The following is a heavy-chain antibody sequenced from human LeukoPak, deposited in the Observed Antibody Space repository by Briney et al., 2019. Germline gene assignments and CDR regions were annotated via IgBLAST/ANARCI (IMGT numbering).Heavy chain of an antibody. Sequence: GASVKVSCKSSGYTFTDHYVHWVRLAPGQGLEWIGWINPRSGDTKYAQKFQGRVSMTRDTSVTTAHMDIRRLKSDDTAIYYCARDPIIEAFDLWGQGTLVTVSS. V-gene: IGHV1-2*02. J-gene: IGHJ3*01. CDR2: INPRSGDT. CDR3: ARDPIIEAFDL. CDR1: GYTFTDHY.